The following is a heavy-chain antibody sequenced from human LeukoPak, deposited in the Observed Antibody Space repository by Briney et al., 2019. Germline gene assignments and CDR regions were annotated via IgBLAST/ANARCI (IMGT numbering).Heavy chain of an antibody. CDR1: VFTFSDYY. J-gene: IGHJ5*02. V-gene: IGHV3-11*01. D-gene: IGHD3-3*01. CDR2: ISSNCSTI. Sequence: PGGTLRLSCAASVFTFSDYYTSCIRHAPGKGLVGVLYISSNCSTIYCADSVKGRFTISRDNAKNSLYLQMNSLRAEDTAVYYCARDGDNYYDVWSGPPHNWFDPWGKGTLVTVSS. CDR3: ARDGDNYYDVWSGPPHNWFDP.